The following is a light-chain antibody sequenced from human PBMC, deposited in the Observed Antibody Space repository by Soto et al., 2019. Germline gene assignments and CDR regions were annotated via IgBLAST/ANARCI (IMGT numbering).Light chain of an antibody. J-gene: IGKJ5*01. Sequence: DLPVTPFPSSVSAFVRDRFTITCRASQDIAGYLAWYQHKPGRTPELLIHGASRLQSGVPARFSGSGSGTDFTLSINSLQPEDFATYYCQQAYICPNTFGQGARLEI. CDR2: GAS. V-gene: IGKV1D-12*01. CDR3: QQAYICPNT. CDR1: QDIAGY.